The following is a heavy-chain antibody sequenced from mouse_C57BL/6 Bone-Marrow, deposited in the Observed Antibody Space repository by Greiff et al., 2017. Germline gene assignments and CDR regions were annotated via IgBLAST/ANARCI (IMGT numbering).Heavy chain of an antibody. CDR2: INPSTGGT. CDR3: ARRRSYYYGSLDY. D-gene: IGHD1-1*01. Sequence: EVQLQQSGPELVKPGASVKISCKASGYSFTGYYMNWVKQSPEKSLEWIGEINPSTGGTTYNQKFKAKATLTVDKSSSTAYMQLKSLTSEDSAVYYCARRRSYYYGSLDYWGQGTTLTVSS. V-gene: IGHV1-42*01. CDR1: GYSFTGYY. J-gene: IGHJ2*01.